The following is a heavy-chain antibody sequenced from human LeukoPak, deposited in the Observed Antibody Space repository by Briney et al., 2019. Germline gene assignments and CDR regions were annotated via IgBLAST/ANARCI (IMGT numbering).Heavy chain of an antibody. J-gene: IGHJ4*02. V-gene: IGHV1-2*06. CDR3: ARLYYYDSSGYYYAFDY. Sequence: GASVKVSCKASGYTFTGYYMHWVRQAPGQGLEWMGRINPNSGGTNYAQKFQGRVTMTRDTSISTAYMELSRLRSDDTAVYYCARLYYYDSSGYYYAFDYWGQGTLVTVSS. D-gene: IGHD3-22*01. CDR2: INPNSGGT. CDR1: GYTFTGYY.